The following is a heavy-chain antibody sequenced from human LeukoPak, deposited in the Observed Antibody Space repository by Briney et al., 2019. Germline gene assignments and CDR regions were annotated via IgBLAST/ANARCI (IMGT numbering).Heavy chain of an antibody. J-gene: IGHJ3*02. D-gene: IGHD1-26*01. CDR3: ATNRVGTYDRPFDI. Sequence: PSETLSHTCIVSGGSINSHYWSWIRQPPGKGLEWIGDIHYTGTTKYNPSVKSRVTISIDTSKNQFSLELSSVTATDTAVYFCATNRVGTYDRPFDIWGQGTMVTVSS. CDR1: GGSINSHY. CDR2: IHYTGTT. V-gene: IGHV4-59*08.